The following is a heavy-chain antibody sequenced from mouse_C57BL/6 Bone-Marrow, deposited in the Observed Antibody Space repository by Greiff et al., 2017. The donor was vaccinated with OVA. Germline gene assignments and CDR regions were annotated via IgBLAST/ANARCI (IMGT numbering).Heavy chain of an antibody. CDR1: GYTFTSYT. D-gene: IGHD3-3*01. Sequence: QVQLQQSGAELAKPGASVKLSCKASGYTFTSYTMHWVKQRPGQGLEWIGYINPRSGYTKYNQKFKDKATLTADKSSSTAYMQLSSLTSEDSAVYYCERCGTGYYFDYWGQGTTLTVSS. CDR3: ERCGTGYYFDY. CDR2: INPRSGYT. J-gene: IGHJ2*01. V-gene: IGHV1-4*01.